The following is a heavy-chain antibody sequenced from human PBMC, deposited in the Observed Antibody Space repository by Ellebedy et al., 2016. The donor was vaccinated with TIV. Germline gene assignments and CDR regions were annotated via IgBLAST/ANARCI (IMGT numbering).Heavy chain of an antibody. Sequence: SETLSLXXAVYGGSFSGYYWTWIRQPPGRGLEYIGEINHSGSTNYNPSLKSRVTVSVDTSKNQFSLKLSSVTAADTAVYYCARLELLKGNYYYYYAMDVWGHGTTVTVS. CDR3: ARLELLKGNYYYYYAMDV. CDR2: INHSGST. V-gene: IGHV4-34*01. D-gene: IGHD3-10*01. CDR1: GGSFSGYY. J-gene: IGHJ6*02.